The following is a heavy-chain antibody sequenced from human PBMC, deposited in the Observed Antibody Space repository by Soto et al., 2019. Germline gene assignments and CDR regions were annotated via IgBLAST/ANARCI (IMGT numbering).Heavy chain of an antibody. CDR1: GGSISSGGYY. CDR2: IYYSGST. D-gene: IGHD3-10*01. Sequence: QVQLQESGPGLVKPSQTLSLTCTVSGGSISSGGYYWSWIRQNPGKGLEWIGYIYYSGSTYYNPSLKSRVTISVDTSKNQFSLKLSSVTAADTAVYYCARYFTMVRGVIAWFDPWGQGTLVTVSS. V-gene: IGHV4-31*03. CDR3: ARYFTMVRGVIAWFDP. J-gene: IGHJ5*02.